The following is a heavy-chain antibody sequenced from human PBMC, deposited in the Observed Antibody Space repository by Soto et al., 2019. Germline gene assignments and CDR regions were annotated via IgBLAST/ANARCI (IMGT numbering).Heavy chain of an antibody. CDR3: AKGDVNYYDSSGYFDY. CDR2: ISGSGGST. J-gene: IGHJ4*02. CDR1: GFTFSSYA. Sequence: PGGSLRLSCAASGFTFSSYAMSWVRQAPGKGLEWVSAISGSGGSTYYADSVKGRFTISRDNSKNTLYLQMNSLRAEDTAVYYCAKGDVNYYDSSGYFDYWGQGTLVTVSS. D-gene: IGHD3-22*01. V-gene: IGHV3-23*01.